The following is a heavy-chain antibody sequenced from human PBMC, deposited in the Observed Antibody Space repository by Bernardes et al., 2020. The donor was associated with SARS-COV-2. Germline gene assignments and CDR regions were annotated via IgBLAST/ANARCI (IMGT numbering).Heavy chain of an antibody. V-gene: IGHV4-61*02. CDR3: ALTTVVPWAFDI. J-gene: IGHJ3*02. Sequence: SETLSLTCTVSGDSLSSGDYYCSWIRQPAGKGLEYIGRFHTRGSTKYNPSHKSRVTMLLDISKNQFSLRLTYVTAADTAVYYCALTTVVPWAFDIWGQGSMVTVSS. CDR1: GDSLSSGDYY. D-gene: IGHD4-17*01. CDR2: FHTRGST.